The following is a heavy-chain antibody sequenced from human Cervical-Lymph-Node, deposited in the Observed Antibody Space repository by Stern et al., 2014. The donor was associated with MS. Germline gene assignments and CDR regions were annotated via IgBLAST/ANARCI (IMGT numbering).Heavy chain of an antibody. CDR3: AHRRGLGAYYYFDH. CDR2: IYWDNNK. V-gene: IGHV2-5*02. CDR1: GFSLNTGGVG. Sequence: QVTLKESGPTLVKPTQTLNLTCTFSGFSLNTGGVGVAWIRQPPGKALEWLALIYWDNNKHYSPSLKTRLTITKDNSTDHVVLRMANMDPVDTATYFCAHRRGLGAYYYFDHWGPGTLVTVSS. J-gene: IGHJ4*02. D-gene: IGHD1-26*01.